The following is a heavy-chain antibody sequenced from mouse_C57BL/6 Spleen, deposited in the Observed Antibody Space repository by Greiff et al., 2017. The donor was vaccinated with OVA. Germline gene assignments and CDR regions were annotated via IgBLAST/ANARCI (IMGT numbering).Heavy chain of an antibody. CDR3: ARWEEGPGNHIDD. CDR2: ICPGSGST. V-gene: IGHV1-55*01. D-gene: IGHD3-3*01. J-gene: IGHJ1*03. CDR1: GYTFTSYW. Sequence: QVQLQQPGAELVKPGASVKMSCKASGYTFTSYWITWVQQWPGQGLEWIGDICPGSGSTNYNEKFKSQATLTVDTSSSTDYMQLSNLTSEDSAVNDWARWEEGPGNHIDDWGKGTTVTVSS.